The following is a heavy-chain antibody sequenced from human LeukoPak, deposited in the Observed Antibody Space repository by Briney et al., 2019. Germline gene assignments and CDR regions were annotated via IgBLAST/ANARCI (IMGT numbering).Heavy chain of an antibody. J-gene: IGHJ4*02. Sequence: PGGSLRLSCSASGFTFSSCWMSWVRQAPGKGLERVANIKHDGSEKYYVGSVKGRFTISRDNAKNSLYLQMNNLRAEDTAVYYCARAFRDDFWTGLNWGRGTLVTVSS. CDR1: GFTFSSCW. V-gene: IGHV3-7*04. CDR3: ARAFRDDFWTGLN. D-gene: IGHD3/OR15-3a*01. CDR2: IKHDGSEK.